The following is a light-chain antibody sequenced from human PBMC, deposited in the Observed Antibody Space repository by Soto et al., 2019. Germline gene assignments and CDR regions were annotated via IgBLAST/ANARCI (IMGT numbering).Light chain of an antibody. CDR1: QSISSGY. CDR2: GAS. J-gene: IGKJ3*01. V-gene: IGKV3-20*01. CDR3: QQFRT. Sequence: EIVLTQSPDTLSLSPGERATLSCRASQSISSGYLAWYQQRPGQAPRLLIYGASSRATGIPDRFSGSGSGTDFTLTISRLEPEDFAVYYCQQFRTFGPGTKVDIK.